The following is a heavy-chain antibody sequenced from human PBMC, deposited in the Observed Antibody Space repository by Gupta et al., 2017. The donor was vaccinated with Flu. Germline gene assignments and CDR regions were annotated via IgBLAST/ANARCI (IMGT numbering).Heavy chain of an antibody. CDR3: ARERFCSTASCYRWFDP. CDR2: INPHSTTT. V-gene: IGHV1-2*06. D-gene: IGHD2-2*02. J-gene: IGHJ5*02. Sequence: QVQLVQSGAEVRKPGASVKVSCKASGYTFTDYYRHWVRQAPGQGLEWMGRINPHSTTTNSQQRFYGRVTLTMDTSISTAYMDLARLTSDDTAVYYCARERFCSTASCYRWFDPWGQGTLVTVSS. CDR1: GYTFTDYY.